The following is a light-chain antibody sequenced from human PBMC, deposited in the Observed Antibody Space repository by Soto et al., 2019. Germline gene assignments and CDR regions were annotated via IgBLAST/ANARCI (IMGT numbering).Light chain of an antibody. CDR1: SSDVGGYNY. CDR3: SPYAGSNTFPYV. V-gene: IGLV2-8*01. CDR2: EVS. Sequence: QSVLTQPPSASGSPGQSVTISCTGTSSDVGGYNYVSWYQQHPGQAPKLMLYEVSERPSGVPDRVSGSKSGNTASLTVSGLQAEDDADYYCSPYAGSNTFPYVFGTGTKVTVL. J-gene: IGLJ1*01.